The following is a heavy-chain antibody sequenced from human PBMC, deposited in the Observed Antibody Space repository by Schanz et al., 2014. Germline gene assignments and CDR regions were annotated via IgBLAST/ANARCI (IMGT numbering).Heavy chain of an antibody. J-gene: IGHJ4*02. CDR2: INTNTGNP. Sequence: QVQLVQSGSELTRPGASVKVSFKASGYNFTTYTMNWVRQAPGQGLEWMGWINTNTGNPTYAQGFTGRFVFSLDTSVSTAYLQISFLKADDTAVFFCARGEANWGQYWGQGTLVTVSS. CDR3: ARGEANWGQY. D-gene: IGHD7-27*01. V-gene: IGHV7-4-1*02. CDR1: GYNFTTYT.